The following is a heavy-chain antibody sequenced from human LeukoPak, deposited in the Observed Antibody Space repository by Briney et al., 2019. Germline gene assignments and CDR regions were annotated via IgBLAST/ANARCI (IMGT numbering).Heavy chain of an antibody. J-gene: IGHJ4*02. V-gene: IGHV3-11*04. CDR2: ISRNGNTI. D-gene: IGHD3-9*01. CDR1: GFTFSDYY. Sequence: GGSLRLSCAASGFTFSDYYMSWIRQAPGKGLEWVSYISRNGNTIYYADSVKGRFTISRDNSKNSLYLRMNSLRAEDTAVYYCARDDLLTGYYNPPDFWGQGTLVTVSS. CDR3: ARDDLLTGYYNPPDF.